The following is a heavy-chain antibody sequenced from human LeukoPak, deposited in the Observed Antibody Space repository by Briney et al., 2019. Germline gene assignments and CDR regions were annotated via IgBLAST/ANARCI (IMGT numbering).Heavy chain of an antibody. J-gene: IGHJ4*02. V-gene: IGHV3-30*18. CDR1: GFTFSSYS. Sequence: GGSLRLSCAASGFTFSSYSIHWVRQAPGKGLEWVAVISYDGSNKYYADSVKGRFTISRDNSKNTLYLEMNSLRTEDTAVYYCAKGPTNGQAFDYWGQGTLVSVSS. CDR3: AKGPTNGQAFDY. D-gene: IGHD2-8*01. CDR2: ISYDGSNK.